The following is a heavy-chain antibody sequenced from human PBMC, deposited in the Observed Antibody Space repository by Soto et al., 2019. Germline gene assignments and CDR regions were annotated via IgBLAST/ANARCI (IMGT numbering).Heavy chain of an antibody. Sequence: SETLSLTCTVSGGSISSYYWSWIRQPPGKGLEWIGYIYYSGSTNYNPPLKSRVTISVDTSKNQFSLKLSSVTAADTAVYYCARQTDSYYTFDAFDIWGQGTMVTVSS. CDR2: IYYSGST. CDR3: ARQTDSYYTFDAFDI. CDR1: GGSISSYY. J-gene: IGHJ3*02. V-gene: IGHV4-59*08. D-gene: IGHD3-22*01.